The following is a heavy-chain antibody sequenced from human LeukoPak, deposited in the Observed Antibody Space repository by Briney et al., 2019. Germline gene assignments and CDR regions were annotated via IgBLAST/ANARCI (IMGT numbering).Heavy chain of an antibody. CDR1: GGSISSGSYN. D-gene: IGHD3-3*01. V-gene: IGHV4-61*02. J-gene: IGHJ4*02. Sequence: SETLSLTCTVSGGSISSGSYNWSWIPQPAGKGLEWIGRIHTSGSTNYNPSLKSRVTISVDTSKNQFSLKLSSVTAADTAVYYCASANYDFWSGYSVYWGQGTLVTVSS. CDR3: ASANYDFWSGYSVY. CDR2: IHTSGST.